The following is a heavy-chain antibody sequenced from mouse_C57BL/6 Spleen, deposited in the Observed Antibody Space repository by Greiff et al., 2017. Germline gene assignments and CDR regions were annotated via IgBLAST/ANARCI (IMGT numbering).Heavy chain of an antibody. CDR2: IWSGGST. CDR3: ARGMVTTDYYAMDY. Sequence: QVQLKESGPGLVQPSQSLSITCTVSGFSLTSYGVHWVRQSPGKGLEWLGVIWSGGSTDYNAAFISRLSISKDNSKSQVFFKMNSLQADDTAIYYCARGMVTTDYYAMDYWGQGTSVTVSS. V-gene: IGHV2-2*01. D-gene: IGHD2-2*01. J-gene: IGHJ4*01. CDR1: GFSLTSYG.